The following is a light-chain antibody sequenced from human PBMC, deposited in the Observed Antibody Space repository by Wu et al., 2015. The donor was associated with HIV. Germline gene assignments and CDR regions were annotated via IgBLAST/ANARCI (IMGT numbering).Light chain of an antibody. Sequence: VIWVTQSPALLSASIGDRVTISCRMSQGINTYLAWYQQKPGRAPELLIYGASTLQSGVSSRFSGSGSGTDFTLTINDVQSEDFATYYCQQYYGFPLTFGQGTRVEIK. V-gene: IGKV1D-8*01. J-gene: IGKJ1*01. CDR1: QGINTY. CDR2: GAS. CDR3: QQYYGFPLT.